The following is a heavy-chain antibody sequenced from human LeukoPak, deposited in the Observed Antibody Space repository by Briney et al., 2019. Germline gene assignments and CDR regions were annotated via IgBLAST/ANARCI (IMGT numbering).Heavy chain of an antibody. V-gene: IGHV4-39*07. D-gene: IGHD3-10*01. CDR1: GGSISSSSYY. CDR3: ASRGGLWFGELFEDY. Sequence: SETLSLTCTVSGGSISSSSYYWGWIRQPPGKGLEWIGSIYYSGSTYYNPSLKSRVTISVDTSKNQFSLKLSSVTAADTAVYYCASRGGLWFGELFEDYWGQGTLVTVSS. CDR2: IYYSGST. J-gene: IGHJ4*02.